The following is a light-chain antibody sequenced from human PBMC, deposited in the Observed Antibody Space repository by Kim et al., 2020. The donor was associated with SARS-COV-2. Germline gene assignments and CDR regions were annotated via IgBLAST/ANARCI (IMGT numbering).Light chain of an antibody. J-gene: IGLJ7*01. CDR3: NSRDSSGNHAV. V-gene: IGLV3-19*01. CDR2: GKN. Sequence: SSELTQDPAVSVALGQTVRITCQGDSLRSYYASWYQQKPGQAPVLVIHGKNNRPSGIPDRFSGSSSGNTASLTITGAQAEDEADYYCNSRDSSGNHAVFG. CDR1: SLRSYY.